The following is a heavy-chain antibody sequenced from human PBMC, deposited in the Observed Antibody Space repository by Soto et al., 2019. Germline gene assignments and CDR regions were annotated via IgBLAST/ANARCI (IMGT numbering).Heavy chain of an antibody. CDR3: GRDFEDFANYQFYYGMSV. V-gene: IGHV3-33*05. Sequence: PGESLKISCVTSGFTFSDYGFHWVRQAPGKGLDWVAMISFDGNKINYAESVKGRFTISRDPSKNTLYLQMTSLTAEDAAVYYCGRDFEDFANYQFYYGMSVWGQGTTVTVSS. J-gene: IGHJ6*02. D-gene: IGHD4-4*01. CDR2: ISFDGNKI. CDR1: GFTFSDYG.